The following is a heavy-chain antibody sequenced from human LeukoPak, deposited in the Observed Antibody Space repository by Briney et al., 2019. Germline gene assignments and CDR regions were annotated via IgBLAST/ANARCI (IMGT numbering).Heavy chain of an antibody. CDR3: AKDQYYDFWSGFYY. CDR2: IRYDGSNK. D-gene: IGHD3-3*01. Sequence: GGSLRLSCAASGFTFSSYAMHWVRQAPGKGLEWVAFIRYDGSNKYYADSVKGRFTISRDNSKNTLYLQMNSLRAEDTAVYYCAKDQYYDFWSGFYYWGQGTLVTVSS. CDR1: GFTFSSYA. V-gene: IGHV3-30*02. J-gene: IGHJ4*02.